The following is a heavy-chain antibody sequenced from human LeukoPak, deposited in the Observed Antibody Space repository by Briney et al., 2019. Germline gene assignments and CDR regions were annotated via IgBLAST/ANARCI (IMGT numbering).Heavy chain of an antibody. CDR2: ISHGGST. D-gene: IGHD3-10*01. J-gene: IGHJ6*02. CDR3: ARAYYGSGSYSRPYYFYGMDV. Sequence: SETLSLTCAVYGGSFSGYYWSWIRQPPGKGLEWIGEISHGGSTNYNPSLKSRVPISVDTSKNQFSLKLSSVTAADTAVYYCARAYYGSGSYSRPYYFYGMDVWGLGTTVTVSS. V-gene: IGHV4-34*01. CDR1: GGSFSGYY.